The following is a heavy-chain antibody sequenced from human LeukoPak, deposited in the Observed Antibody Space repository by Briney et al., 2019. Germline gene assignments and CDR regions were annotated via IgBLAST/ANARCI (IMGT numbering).Heavy chain of an antibody. V-gene: IGHV3-48*03. D-gene: IGHD3-9*01. CDR3: AKSNDWSGVYYFDF. J-gene: IGHJ4*02. CDR2: ISSSGSII. Sequence: GGSLRLSCAASGFTFSSYEMNWVRQAPGKGLEFISYISSSGSIIYYADSVKGRFTISRDNSKETLYLQMNSLRAEDTAVYYCAKSNDWSGVYYFDFWGQGTLVTVSS. CDR1: GFTFSSYE.